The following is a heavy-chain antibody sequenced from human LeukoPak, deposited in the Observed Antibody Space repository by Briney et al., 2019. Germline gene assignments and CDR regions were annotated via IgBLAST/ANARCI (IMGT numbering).Heavy chain of an antibody. CDR3: ARARSGYYTSRYRAGRFDP. V-gene: IGHV4-34*01. CDR1: GGSFSGYY. D-gene: IGHD3-3*01. CDR2: INHSGST. J-gene: IGHJ5*02. Sequence: SETLSLTCAVYGGSFSGYYWSWIRQPPGKGLEWIGEINHSGSTNYNPSLKSRVTISVDTSKNQFSLKLSSVTAADTAVYYCARARSGYYTSRYRAGRFDPWGQGTLVTVSS.